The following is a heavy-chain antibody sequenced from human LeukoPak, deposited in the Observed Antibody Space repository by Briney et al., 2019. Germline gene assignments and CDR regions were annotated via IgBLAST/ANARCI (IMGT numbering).Heavy chain of an antibody. CDR2: ISSSGSTI. CDR3: ASRARYYDSSGYYGHHY. Sequence: GGSLRLSCAASGFTFDDYGSSWVRQAPGKGLEWVSYISSSGSTIYYADSVKGRFTISRDNAKNSLYLQMNSLRAEDTAVYYCASRARYYDSSGYYGHHYWGQGTLVTVSS. J-gene: IGHJ4*02. V-gene: IGHV3-48*03. D-gene: IGHD3-22*01. CDR1: GFTFDDYG.